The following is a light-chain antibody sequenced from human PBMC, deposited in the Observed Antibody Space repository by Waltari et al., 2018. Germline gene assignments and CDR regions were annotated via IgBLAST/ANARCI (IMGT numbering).Light chain of an antibody. Sequence: QSALTQPASVSGSPGQSITISCTGTSTNVGSYDLVSWYQFRPGEVPKLLIYEVIKRPSGGSERFSGAKSDNTASLTISRLQAEDEAAYYCCSYAGSAPRLVFGGGTNLTVL. V-gene: IGLV2-23*02. J-gene: IGLJ3*02. CDR2: EVI. CDR3: CSYAGSAPRLV. CDR1: STNVGSYDL.